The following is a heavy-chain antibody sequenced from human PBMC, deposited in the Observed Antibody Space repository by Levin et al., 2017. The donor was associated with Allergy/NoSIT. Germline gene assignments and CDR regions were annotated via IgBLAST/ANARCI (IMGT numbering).Heavy chain of an antibody. J-gene: IGHJ3*02. CDR3: ARIPRVNYYDMSTHYSYSDAFEI. Sequence: SGPTLVKPTQTLTLTCTFSGFSLSTTGMCVSWIRQPPGKAPEWLALIDWEDDKYYSTSLKTRLTISQDTSKSQVVLTMTNVDPADTATYYCARIPRVNYYDMSTHYSYSDAFEIWGQGTVVTVSS. CDR2: IDWEDDK. CDR1: GFSLSTTGMC. V-gene: IGHV2-70*01. D-gene: IGHD3-22*01.